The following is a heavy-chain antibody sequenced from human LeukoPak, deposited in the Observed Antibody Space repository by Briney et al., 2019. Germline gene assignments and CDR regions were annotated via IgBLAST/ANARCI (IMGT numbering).Heavy chain of an antibody. CDR1: GGSVSSYY. V-gene: IGHV4-59*02. J-gene: IGHJ4*02. CDR3: ARVTGYMIEDYFDY. CDR2: MYYSGST. D-gene: IGHD3-9*01. Sequence: ASETLSLTCTVSGGSVSSYYWSWIRPPPGKGLEWSGYMYYSGSTNYNPSLKSRVTISVDTSKNQFSLKLRSVTAADTAVYYCARVTGYMIEDYFDYWGQGILVTVSS.